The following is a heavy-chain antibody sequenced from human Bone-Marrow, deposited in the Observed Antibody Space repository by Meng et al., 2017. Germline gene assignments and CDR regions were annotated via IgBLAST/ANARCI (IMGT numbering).Heavy chain of an antibody. CDR3: AKGDTARVTTY. CDR1: GFTFSSYS. J-gene: IGHJ4*02. CDR2: ISSSSSYI. D-gene: IGHD5-18*01. Sequence: GESLKISCAASGFTFSSYSMNWVRQAPGKGLEWVSAISSSSSYIYYADSVKGRFTISRDNAKNSLYLQMNSLRAEDTAVYYCAKGDTARVTTYWGQGTLVTVSS. V-gene: IGHV3-21*01.